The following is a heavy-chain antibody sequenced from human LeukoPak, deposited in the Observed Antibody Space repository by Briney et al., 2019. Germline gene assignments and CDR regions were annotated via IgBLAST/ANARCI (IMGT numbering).Heavy chain of an antibody. J-gene: IGHJ4*02. CDR3: ARPEVFGVVTPFDY. D-gene: IGHD3-3*01. CDR2: INPNSGGT. V-gene: IGHV1-2*02. CDR1: GYTFTGHY. Sequence: ASVKVPCKASGYTFTGHYMHWVRQAPGQGLEWMGWINPNSGGTNYAQKFQGRVTMTRDTSISTAYMELSRLRSDDTAVYYCARPEVFGVVTPFDYWGQGTLVTVSS.